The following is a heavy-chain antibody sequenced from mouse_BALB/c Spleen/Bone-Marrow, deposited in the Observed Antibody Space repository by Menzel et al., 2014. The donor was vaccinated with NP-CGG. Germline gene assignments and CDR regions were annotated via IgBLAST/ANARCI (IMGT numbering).Heavy chain of an antibody. CDR2: IYPYNGNT. Sequence: EVQLQESGPELVKPGASVKISCKASGYTFTDYNMHWVKQNHGKSLEWIGYIYPYNGNTGYNQKFKSKATLTVDNSSSTAYMELRSLTSEDSAVYYCAGGVYYDYDVWFANWGQGTLVTVSA. CDR1: GYTFTDYN. J-gene: IGHJ3*01. V-gene: IGHV1S29*02. D-gene: IGHD2-4*01. CDR3: AGGVYYDYDVWFAN.